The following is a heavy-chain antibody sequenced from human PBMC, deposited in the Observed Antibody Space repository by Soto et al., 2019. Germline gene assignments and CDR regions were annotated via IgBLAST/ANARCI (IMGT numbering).Heavy chain of an antibody. CDR3: ARERPDGSRLDP. Sequence: SETQSVPWSVSGGSIISGDYYWSWIHQPPGKGLEWIGYIYYSGITYYNPSLKSRVTISVDTSKNQFSLKLSSVTAADTAVYYCARERPDGSRLDPWGQGTLVTVSS. J-gene: IGHJ5*02. CDR2: IYYSGIT. V-gene: IGHV4-30-4*08. D-gene: IGHD6-13*01. CDR1: GGSIISGDYY.